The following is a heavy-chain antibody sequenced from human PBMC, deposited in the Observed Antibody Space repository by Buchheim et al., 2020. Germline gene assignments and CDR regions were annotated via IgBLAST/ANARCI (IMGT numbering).Heavy chain of an antibody. CDR2: ISYDGSNK. D-gene: IGHD2-21*02. Sequence: QVQLVESGGGVVQPGRSLRLSCAASGFTFSSYGMHWVRQAPGKGLEWVAVISYDGSNKYYADSVKGRFTISRDNSKNTLYLQMNSLRAEDTAVYYCAKDTCGGDCLFDYWGQGTL. CDR1: GFTFSSYG. CDR3: AKDTCGGDCLFDY. J-gene: IGHJ4*02. V-gene: IGHV3-30*18.